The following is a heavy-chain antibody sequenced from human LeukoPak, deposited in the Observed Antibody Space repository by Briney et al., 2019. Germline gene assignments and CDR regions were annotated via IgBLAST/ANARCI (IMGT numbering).Heavy chain of an antibody. V-gene: IGHV1-46*01. D-gene: IGHD1-26*01. CDR1: GYTFTSYY. CDR2: INPSGGST. J-gene: IGHJ4*02. Sequence: ASVKVSCKASGYTFTSYYMHWVRQAPGQGLEWMGIINPSGGSTSYAQKFQGRVTMTRDTSTSTVYMELSSLRSEDTAVYCCARAALSGSYARVYYFDYWGQGTLVTVSS. CDR3: ARAALSGSYARVYYFDY.